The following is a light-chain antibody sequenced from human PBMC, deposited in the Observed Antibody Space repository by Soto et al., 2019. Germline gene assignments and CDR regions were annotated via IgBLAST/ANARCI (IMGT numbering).Light chain of an antibody. CDR3: QVWDSSTVV. Sequence: SYELTQPLSGSVALGQTARITCGGNNIGSKNVHWYQQKPGQAPVLVIYRDSNRPSGIPERFSGSNSGNTATLTISRAQAGDEADYYWQVWDSSTVVFGGGTQLTVL. J-gene: IGLJ3*02. V-gene: IGLV3-9*01. CDR1: NIGSKN. CDR2: RDS.